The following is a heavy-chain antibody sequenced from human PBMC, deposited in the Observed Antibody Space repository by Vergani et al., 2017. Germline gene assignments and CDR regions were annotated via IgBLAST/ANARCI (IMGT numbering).Heavy chain of an antibody. CDR3: VKIAYYYDSSGYGHGAFDI. CDR1: GFTFSSYA. D-gene: IGHD3-22*01. J-gene: IGHJ3*02. CDR2: ISSNGGST. Sequence: EVQLVESGGGLVQPGRSLRLSCAASGFTFSSYAMHWVRPAPGKGLEYVSAISSNGGSTYYADSVKGRFTISRDNSKTTLYLQMSSLRAEDTAVYYCVKIAYYYDSSGYGHGAFDIWGQGTMVTVSS. V-gene: IGHV3-64D*06.